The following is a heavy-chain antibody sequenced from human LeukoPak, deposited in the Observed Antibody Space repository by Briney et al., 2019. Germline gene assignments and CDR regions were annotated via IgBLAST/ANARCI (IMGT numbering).Heavy chain of an antibody. D-gene: IGHD5-24*01. V-gene: IGHV3-30*03. J-gene: IGHJ4*02. CDR1: GFIFNNYD. Sequence: GGSLRLSCATSGFIFNNYDPHWVRQAPGKGLEWLATISRDGKRQFYTDSVKGRFTISRDDSRNTLYLQMNSLRPEDTAVYYCAREGNYRQDFDYWGQGTLVTVSS. CDR3: AREGNYRQDFDY. CDR2: ISRDGKRQ.